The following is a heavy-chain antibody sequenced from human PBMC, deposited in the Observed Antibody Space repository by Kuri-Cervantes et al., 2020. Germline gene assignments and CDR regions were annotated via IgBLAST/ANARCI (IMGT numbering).Heavy chain of an antibody. CDR2: IYYNGST. Sequence: SGPLTLTFMVSGGSIRSSSYYWGGIRQAPGWGLEWIGSIYYNGSTYYNPSLKSRVTITVDTSKNQFSLKLSSVTAADTAVYYCARHYSQLAPHYYYFGMDVWGQGTTVTVSS. V-gene: IGHV4-39*01. CDR1: GGSIRSSSYY. CDR3: ARHYSQLAPHYYYFGMDV. D-gene: IGHD6-6*01. J-gene: IGHJ6*02.